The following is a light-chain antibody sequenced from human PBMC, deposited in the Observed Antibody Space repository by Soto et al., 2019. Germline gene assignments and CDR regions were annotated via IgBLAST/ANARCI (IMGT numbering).Light chain of an antibody. CDR1: QSISSS. CDR2: TAS. Sequence: GDRVTITCRASQSISSSLNWYQQRPGRAPKLLIYTASSLQSGVPSRFSGSGSGTDFTLTISSLQPEDFATYYCQQSYSAPPWTFGQGTKVEIK. V-gene: IGKV1-39*01. CDR3: QQSYSAPPWT. J-gene: IGKJ1*01.